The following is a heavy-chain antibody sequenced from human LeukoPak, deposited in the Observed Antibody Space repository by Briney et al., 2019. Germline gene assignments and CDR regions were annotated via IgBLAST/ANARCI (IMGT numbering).Heavy chain of an antibody. CDR3: ARDTHSSSWYKLDYYYGMDV. CDR1: GFTFSSYG. D-gene: IGHD6-13*01. Sequence: GRSLRLSCAASGFTFSSYGMHWVRQAPGKGLEWVAVIWYDGSNKCYADSVKGRFTISRDNSKNTLYLQMNSLRAEDTAVYYCARDTHSSSWYKLDYYYGMDVWGQGTTVTVSS. CDR2: IWYDGSNK. V-gene: IGHV3-33*01. J-gene: IGHJ6*02.